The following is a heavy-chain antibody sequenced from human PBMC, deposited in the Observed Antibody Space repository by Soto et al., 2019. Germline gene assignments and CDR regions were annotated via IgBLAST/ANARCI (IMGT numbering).Heavy chain of an antibody. CDR2: TYYRSRWQT. V-gene: IGHV6-1*01. D-gene: IGHD2-15*01. CDR1: GDSVSTNDAT. J-gene: IGHJ4*02. Sequence: PSQTLSLTCAISGDSVSTNDATWDWIRQSPSRGLEWLGRTYYRSRWQTDYAVSVKSRISINPDTSKNQFSLKLSSVTAADTAVYYCARLGSGYCSGGSCRPFDYWGQGTLVTVSS. CDR3: ARLGSGYCSGGSCRPFDY.